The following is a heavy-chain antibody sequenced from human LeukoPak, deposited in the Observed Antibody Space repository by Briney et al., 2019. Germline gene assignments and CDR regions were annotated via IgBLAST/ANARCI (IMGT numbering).Heavy chain of an antibody. D-gene: IGHD3-3*01. CDR2: INQDGSEQ. J-gene: IGHJ4*02. V-gene: IGHV3-7*01. CDR3: VRNDYDFWSGYQRYFEF. Sequence: GGSLRLSCAASGFTFSSYWMSWVRQAPGKGLEWVANINQDGSEQYYVDSVKGRFTISRDSVKNSLYLQMTSVRADDTAMYYCVRNDYDFWSGYQRYFEFWGQGTLVTVSS. CDR1: GFTFSSYW.